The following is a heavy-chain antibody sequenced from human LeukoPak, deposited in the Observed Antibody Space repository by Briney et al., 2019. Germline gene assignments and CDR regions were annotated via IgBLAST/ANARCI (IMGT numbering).Heavy chain of an antibody. J-gene: IGHJ6*02. CDR3: ARGPGSWYYYYGMDV. Sequence: PSETLSLTCTVSGGSISSYYWSWIRQPPGKGLEWIGYIYYSGSTNYNPSLKSRVTISVDTSKNQFSLKLSSVTAADTAVYYSARGPGSWYYYYGMDVWGQGTTVTVSS. V-gene: IGHV4-59*01. CDR2: IYYSGST. D-gene: IGHD6-13*01. CDR1: GGSISSYY.